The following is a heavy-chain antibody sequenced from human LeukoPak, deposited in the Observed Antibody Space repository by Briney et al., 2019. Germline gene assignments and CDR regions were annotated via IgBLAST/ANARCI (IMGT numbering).Heavy chain of an antibody. CDR3: ARVYPVSSGWFDY. CDR2: FIPSDGYT. V-gene: IGHV1-46*01. Sequence: ASVTVSPTPFGYTFTTYYIHWVRQAPGQGREGMGVFIPSDGYTAYPQRFQGRVTMTSHTSTKTVYMELSRLSSEDTAVYFCARVYPVSSGWFDYWGQGTLVTVSS. J-gene: IGHJ5*01. CDR1: GYTFTTYY. D-gene: IGHD6-19*01.